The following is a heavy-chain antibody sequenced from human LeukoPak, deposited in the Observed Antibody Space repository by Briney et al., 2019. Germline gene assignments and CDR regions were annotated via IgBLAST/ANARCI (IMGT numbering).Heavy chain of an antibody. V-gene: IGHV4-30-4*01. CDR1: GGLISRIEYY. Sequence: SETLSLTCTVSGGLISRIEYYWGWVRQSPVKGLEWLGHIYHTGTTLYSPHLNNRLTVSVDSSKNQFSLTLNSVTAADTAVYYCASVSVWELAAHTGGSFDYWGRGILVTVSS. CDR3: ASVSVWELAAHTGGSFDY. CDR2: IYHTGTT. D-gene: IGHD1-26*01. J-gene: IGHJ4*02.